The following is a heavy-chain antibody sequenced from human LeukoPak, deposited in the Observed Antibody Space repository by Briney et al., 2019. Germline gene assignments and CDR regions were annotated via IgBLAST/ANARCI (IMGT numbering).Heavy chain of an antibody. J-gene: IGHJ4*02. Sequence: GESLKISCKGSGYSFTSSWIGWVRQMPGKGLEWMGIIYPSDSDTRYSPSFQGQVTISADKSISTAYLQWSSLRASDTAMYYCARPYSGRYFDYWGQGTLVTVSS. D-gene: IGHD1-26*01. CDR1: GYSFTSSW. V-gene: IGHV5-51*01. CDR3: ARPYSGRYFDY. CDR2: IYPSDSDT.